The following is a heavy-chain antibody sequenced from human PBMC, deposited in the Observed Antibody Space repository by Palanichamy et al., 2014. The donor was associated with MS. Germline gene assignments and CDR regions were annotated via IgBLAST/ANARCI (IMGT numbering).Heavy chain of an antibody. Sequence: QVQLQQWGAGLLKPSETLSLTCAVSGASLSGYYWSWIRQAPGKGLECIGEISHGGSTNYNPSLKSRVTMSIDTSRKQFSLSLRSVTAADTAMYYCARGRRTARTKVMYNWFDPWGQGTLVTVSS. CDR1: GASLSGYY. CDR3: ARGRRTARTKVMYNWFDP. CDR2: ISHGGST. V-gene: IGHV4-34*01. D-gene: IGHD6-6*01. J-gene: IGHJ5*02.